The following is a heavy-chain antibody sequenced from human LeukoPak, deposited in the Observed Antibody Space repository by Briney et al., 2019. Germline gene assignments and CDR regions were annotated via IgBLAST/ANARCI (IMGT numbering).Heavy chain of an antibody. J-gene: IGHJ4*02. Sequence: ASVKVSCKASGYTFIDYDINWVRQAPGQGLEWMGLMSPHNGHTEYAQNFQGRVTMTRDTSTGTAYIELSSLRSEDTAVYYCATAGLSIVGANVYWGQGTLVTVSS. CDR1: GYTFIDYD. CDR2: MSPHNGHT. V-gene: IGHV1-8*01. CDR3: ATAGLSIVGANVY. D-gene: IGHD1-26*01.